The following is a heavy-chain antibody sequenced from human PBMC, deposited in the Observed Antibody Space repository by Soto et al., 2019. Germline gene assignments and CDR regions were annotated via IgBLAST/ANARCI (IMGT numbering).Heavy chain of an antibody. J-gene: IGHJ4*02. CDR1: GYTFTSYG. V-gene: IGHV1-18*01. CDR3: ARDPRSMGDARWGSLEVDY. Sequence: ASVKVSCKASGYTFTSYGISWVRQAPGQGLEWMGWISAYNGNTNYAQKLQGRVTMTTDTSTSTAYMELRSLRSDDTAVYYCARDPRSMGDARWGSLEVDYWGQGTLVTVSS. D-gene: IGHD2-21*02. CDR2: ISAYNGNT.